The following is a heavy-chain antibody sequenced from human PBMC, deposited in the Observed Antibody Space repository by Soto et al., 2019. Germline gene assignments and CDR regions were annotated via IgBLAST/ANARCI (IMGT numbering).Heavy chain of an antibody. CDR3: ARGSQGIAAATSGMDV. CDR2: IIPIFGTA. CDR1: GVTFSSYA. Sequence: QVQLVQSGAEVKKPGSSVKVSCKASGVTFSSYAISWVRQAPGQGLEWMGGIIPIFGTANYAQKFQGRVTITVDKSTSTAYMELSSLRSEDTAVYYCARGSQGIAAATSGMDVWGQGTTVTVSS. V-gene: IGHV1-69*06. D-gene: IGHD6-13*01. J-gene: IGHJ6*02.